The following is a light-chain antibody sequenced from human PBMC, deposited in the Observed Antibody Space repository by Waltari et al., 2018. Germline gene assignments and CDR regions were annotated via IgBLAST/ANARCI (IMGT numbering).Light chain of an antibody. CDR3: QQAKNFPAVS. V-gene: IGKV1-12*01. CDR1: QDIGSW. Sequence: DIQMTQSPSSVSASVGDRVTINCRASQDIGSWLAWYQHKPGKAPKLLIYVATNLQSGVPSRFSGSGSETDFTLTISGLQADDSAIYYCQQAKNFPAVSFGGGTKVEIK. J-gene: IGKJ4*01. CDR2: VAT.